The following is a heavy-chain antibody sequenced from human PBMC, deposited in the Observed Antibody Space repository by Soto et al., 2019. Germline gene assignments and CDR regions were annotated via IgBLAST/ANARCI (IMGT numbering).Heavy chain of an antibody. CDR3: ARDLSWGYYDSSGYRNAFDI. D-gene: IGHD3-22*01. CDR2: ISDGGST. J-gene: IGHJ3*02. CDR1: GGSIYTYY. V-gene: IGHV4-59*12. Sequence: SETLSLTCNVSGGSIYTYYWNWIRQSPGKGLEWIGYISDGGSTNYNPSLKSRVTISVDTSKNQFSLKLSSVTAADTAVYYCARDLSWGYYDSSGYRNAFDIWGQGTMVTVSS.